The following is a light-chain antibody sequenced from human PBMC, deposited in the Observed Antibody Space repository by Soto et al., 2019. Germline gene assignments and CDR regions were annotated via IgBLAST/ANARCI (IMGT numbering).Light chain of an antibody. CDR2: DAS. CDR1: QGISNY. CDR3: QKYNSVPLA. J-gene: IGKJ4*01. Sequence: DIQVTQSPSSLSAYVGDRVTITCRASQGISNYFAWYQQKPGKVPKLLIYDASTLQSGVPSRFSGSGFGTDFTLTISSLQPEDVATYYCQKYNSVPLAFGGGTKVEIK. V-gene: IGKV1-27*01.